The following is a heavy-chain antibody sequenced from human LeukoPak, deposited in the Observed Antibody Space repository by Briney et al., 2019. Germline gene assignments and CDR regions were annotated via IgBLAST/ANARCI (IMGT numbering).Heavy chain of an antibody. D-gene: IGHD3-9*01. CDR1: GGSFSGYY. CDR2: INHSGST. V-gene: IGHV4-34*01. J-gene: IGHJ4*02. CDR3: ARHLLRYFDWLFNFDY. Sequence: PSETLSLTCAVYGGSFSGYYWSWIRQPPGKGLEWIGEINHSGSTNYNPSLKSRVTISVDTSKNQFSLKLSSVTAADTAVYYCARHLLRYFDWLFNFDYWGQGTLVTVSS.